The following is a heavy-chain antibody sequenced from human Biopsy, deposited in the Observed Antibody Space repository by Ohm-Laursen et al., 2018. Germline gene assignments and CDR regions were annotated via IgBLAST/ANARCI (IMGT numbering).Heavy chain of an antibody. CDR3: ARAFRGQYFYYYYGVDV. Sequence: SLRLSCTASGFTFDDYGMHWVRQAPGKGLEWVSLISWDGSTTYYADSVKGRFTISRDNSKNSLYLQMSSLRAEDTALYYCARAFRGQYFYYYYGVDVWGQGTTVTVSS. J-gene: IGHJ6*02. CDR1: GFTFDDYG. CDR2: ISWDGSTT. V-gene: IGHV3-43D*04. D-gene: IGHD3-9*01.